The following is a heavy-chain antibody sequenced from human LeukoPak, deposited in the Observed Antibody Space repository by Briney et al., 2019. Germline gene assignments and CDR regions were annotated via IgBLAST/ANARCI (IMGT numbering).Heavy chain of an antibody. CDR3: ASHLSGVTGYTHGRGIDY. D-gene: IGHD5-18*01. Sequence: GGSLRLSCAASGFTFSSYWMHWVRQAPGKGLVWVSRINSDGSSTSYADSVKGRFTISRDNAKNTLYLQMISLRAEDTAVYYCASHLSGVTGYTHGRGIDYWGQGTLATVSS. J-gene: IGHJ4*02. CDR2: INSDGSST. CDR1: GFTFSSYW. V-gene: IGHV3-74*01.